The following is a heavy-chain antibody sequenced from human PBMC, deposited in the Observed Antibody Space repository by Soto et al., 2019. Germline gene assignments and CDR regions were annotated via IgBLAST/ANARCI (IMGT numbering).Heavy chain of an antibody. CDR1: GYNFANYW. CDR3: AAGYTTGPDAFDI. J-gene: IGHJ3*02. CDR2: IFPGDSDT. V-gene: IGHV5-51*01. D-gene: IGHD6-13*01. Sequence: GESLKISCKGSGYNFANYWIGWVRQMPGKGLEWMGMIFPGDSDTKNSPSLQGQITMSVDKSDSSAYLQWRSLKASDTAMYYCAAGYTTGPDAFDIWGQGTMVTVSS.